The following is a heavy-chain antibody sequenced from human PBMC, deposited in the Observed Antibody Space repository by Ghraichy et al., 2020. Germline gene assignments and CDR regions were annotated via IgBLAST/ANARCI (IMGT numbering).Heavy chain of an antibody. Sequence: SVKVSCKASGGTFSSYAISWVRQAPGQGLEWMGGIIPIFGTANYAQKFQGRVTITADESTSTAYMELSSLRSEDTAVYYCARGGITGTLGQADAEYFQHWGQGTLVTVSS. D-gene: IGHD1-7*01. CDR1: GGTFSSYA. CDR2: IIPIFGTA. J-gene: IGHJ1*01. V-gene: IGHV1-69*13. CDR3: ARGGITGTLGQADAEYFQH.